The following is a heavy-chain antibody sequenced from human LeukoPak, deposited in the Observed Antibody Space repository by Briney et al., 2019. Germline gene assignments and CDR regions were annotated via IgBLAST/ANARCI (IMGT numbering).Heavy chain of an antibody. J-gene: IGHJ5*02. D-gene: IGHD2-15*01. Sequence: SETLSLTCAVPGGSLSGYYWSWLRQSTGKGLEWIGEINHSGSTNYNPSLKSRVAISVDTSKNQFSLNLSSVTAADTAVYYCARQSICSATSCYDWFGPWGHGTLATVSP. CDR2: INHSGST. CDR1: GGSLSGYY. V-gene: IGHV4-34*01. CDR3: ARQSICSATSCYDWFGP.